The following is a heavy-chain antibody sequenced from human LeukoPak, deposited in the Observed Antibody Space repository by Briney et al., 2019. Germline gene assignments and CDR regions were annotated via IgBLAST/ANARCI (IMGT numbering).Heavy chain of an antibody. J-gene: IGHJ4*02. CDR1: GFTFSSYA. D-gene: IGHD3-22*01. CDR2: ISGSGGST. Sequence: GGSLRLSCAASGFTFSSYAMSWVRQAPGKGLEWASAISGSGGSTYYANSVKGRFTISRDNSKNTLYLQMNSLRAEDTAVYYCAKGLIYYDRSFDYWGQGTLVTVSS. CDR3: AKGLIYYDRSFDY. V-gene: IGHV3-23*01.